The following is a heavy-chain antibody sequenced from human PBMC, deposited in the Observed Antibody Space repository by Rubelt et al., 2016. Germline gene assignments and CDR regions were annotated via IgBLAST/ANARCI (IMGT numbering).Heavy chain of an antibody. CDR1: GGPLSGYY. J-gene: IGHJ1*01. V-gene: IGHV4-34*01. D-gene: IGHD3-10*01. CDR2: INHIGGT. Sequence: QEQLQQWGAGLLKPSETLSLACVDYGGPLSGYYWSWLRQSPGEALEWIGEINHIGGTNYNPSLKSRLTMSVDKSRNQFSRKLGSGTDADTAVYYCATGAGVRVRWGQETRVTVSS. CDR3: ATGAGVRVR.